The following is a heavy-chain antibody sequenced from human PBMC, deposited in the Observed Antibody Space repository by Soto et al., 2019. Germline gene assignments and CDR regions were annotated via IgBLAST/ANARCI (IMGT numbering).Heavy chain of an antibody. Sequence: EVQLVESGGGLVQPGVSLRLSCAASGFTFSSYEMNWVRRAPGKGLEWLSYITSSGDTIYVADSVRGRFTISRDNAQNSLYLQMNRLRVEDTATYYCARERRFREWIPIAYWGQGTVVTVSS. D-gene: IGHD3-3*01. J-gene: IGHJ4*02. CDR2: ITSSGDTI. V-gene: IGHV3-48*03. CDR1: GFTFSSYE. CDR3: ARERRFREWIPIAY.